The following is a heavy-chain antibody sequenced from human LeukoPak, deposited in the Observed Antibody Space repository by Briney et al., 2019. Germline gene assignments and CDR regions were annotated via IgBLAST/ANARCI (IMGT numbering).Heavy chain of an antibody. CDR1: GFSVTHAW. CDR2: IKKDGSEK. CDR3: ARDVRGGHFDY. D-gene: IGHD2-15*01. J-gene: IGHJ4*02. Sequence: GGSLRLSCAPSGFSVTHAWMSWVRQAPGKGLEWVANIKKDGSEKNYQDSVKGRFTIFRDNAKNSLYLQMNSLRAEDTAVYYCARDVRGGHFDYWGQGTLVTVSS. V-gene: IGHV3-7*01.